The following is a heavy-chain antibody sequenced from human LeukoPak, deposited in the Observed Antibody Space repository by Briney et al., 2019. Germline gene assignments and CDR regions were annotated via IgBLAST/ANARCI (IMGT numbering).Heavy chain of an antibody. CDR1: GYNFTNYW. CDR3: ARLDPGVRSYYRIYFDY. D-gene: IGHD3-10*01. V-gene: IGHV5-51*01. CDR2: IYPGDSDA. Sequence: GESLKISCQGFGYNFTNYWIGWVRQVPGKGLGWMGIIYPGDSDARYSPSFQGQVTMSADKSIGTAYLQWSSLKAPDTAMYYCARLDPGVRSYYRIYFDYWGQGTLVTVSS. J-gene: IGHJ4*02.